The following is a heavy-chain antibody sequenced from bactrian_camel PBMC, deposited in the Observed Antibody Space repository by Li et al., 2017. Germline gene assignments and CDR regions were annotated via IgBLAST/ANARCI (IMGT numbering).Heavy chain of an antibody. CDR2: FESDGSS. CDR1: GYSFGSCC. J-gene: IGHJ4*01. V-gene: IGHV3S55*01. CDR3: AARDSGLCYSWGASSWKY. D-gene: IGHD2*01. Sequence: VQLVESGGGSVQAGGSLRLSCSASGYSFGSCCMAWFRQTPGKEREGAAAFESDGSSTYAESVKGRFTISKANARNVIYLHMENLKPDDTAMYYCAARDSGLCYSWGASSWKYWGQGTQVTVS.